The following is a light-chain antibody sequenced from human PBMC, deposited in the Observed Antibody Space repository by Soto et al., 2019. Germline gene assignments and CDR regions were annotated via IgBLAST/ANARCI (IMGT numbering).Light chain of an antibody. Sequence: QSALTQPASVSGSPGQSITISCTGTSSDVGGYNYVSWYQQQPGKAPKFMIYDVSNRPSGVSDRFSGSKSGNTASLTVSGLQADDEADYYCSSYSGTNSHYVFGTGTKVTVL. V-gene: IGLV2-14*01. CDR1: SSDVGGYNY. J-gene: IGLJ1*01. CDR3: SSYSGTNSHYV. CDR2: DVS.